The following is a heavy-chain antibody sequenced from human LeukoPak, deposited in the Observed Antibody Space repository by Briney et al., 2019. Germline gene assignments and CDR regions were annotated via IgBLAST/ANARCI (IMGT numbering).Heavy chain of an antibody. D-gene: IGHD1-1*01. J-gene: IGHJ5*02. CDR3: ARGIDDGDNWFDP. CDR1: GFTFSSYA. CDR2: ITWNGGST. V-gene: IGHV3-20*04. Sequence: GGSLRLSCAASGFTFSSYAMSWVRQAPGKGLEWVSGITWNGGSTGYVDSVKGRFTISRDNAKNSLYLQMNSLRAEDTALYYCARGIDDGDNWFDPWGQGTLVTVSS.